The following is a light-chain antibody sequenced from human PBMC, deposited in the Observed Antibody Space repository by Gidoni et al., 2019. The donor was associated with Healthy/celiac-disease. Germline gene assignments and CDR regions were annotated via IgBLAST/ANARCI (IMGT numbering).Light chain of an antibody. Sequence: DIVMTQPPDPLALSLGERATIHCKSSQSVLYSSNNKNYLAWYQQKPGKPPKLLIYWASTRESGVPDRFSGSGSGTDFTLTISSLQAEDVAVYYCQQYYSTPLTFGGGTKVEIK. CDR1: QSVLYSSNNKNY. J-gene: IGKJ4*01. V-gene: IGKV4-1*01. CDR2: WAS. CDR3: QQYYSTPLT.